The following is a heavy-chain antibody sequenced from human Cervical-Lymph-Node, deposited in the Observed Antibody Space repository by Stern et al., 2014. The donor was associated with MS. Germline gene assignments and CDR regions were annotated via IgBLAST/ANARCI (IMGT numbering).Heavy chain of an antibody. CDR3: TKAWDS. Sequence: QVQLVQSGAEVRKPGASAKVSCKASGYTFTSDDINWVRQAPGQGLEWMGWMNPDSGDTGFAQKFQGRVIMTRDTSITTAFMELSNLRSDDTAVYYCTKAWDSWGPGTLIIVSS. CDR1: GYTFTSDD. J-gene: IGHJ5*01. CDR2: MNPDSGDT. V-gene: IGHV1-8*01.